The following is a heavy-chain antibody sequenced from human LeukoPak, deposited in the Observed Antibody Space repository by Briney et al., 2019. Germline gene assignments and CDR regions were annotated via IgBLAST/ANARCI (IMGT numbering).Heavy chain of an antibody. CDR3: ARERQWLIY. D-gene: IGHD6-19*01. CDR2: IYYSGST. Sequence: SETLSLTCTVSGGSISSSSYYWGWIRQPPGKGLEWIGSIYYSGSTYYNPSLKSRVTISVDTSKNQFSLKLSSVTAADTAAYYCARERQWLIYWGQGTLVTVSS. V-gene: IGHV4-39*07. CDR1: GGSISSSSYY. J-gene: IGHJ4*02.